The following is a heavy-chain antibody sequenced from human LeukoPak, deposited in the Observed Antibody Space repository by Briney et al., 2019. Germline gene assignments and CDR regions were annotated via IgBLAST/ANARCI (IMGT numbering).Heavy chain of an antibody. D-gene: IGHD3-10*01. V-gene: IGHV4-30-2*01. J-gene: IGHJ4*02. CDR2: IFHTGHT. CDR3: ARGFYGAGSQFDY. Sequence: PSETPSLTCAVSGGSISSGDFPWSWIRQPPGKGLEWIGYIFHTGHTSYNPSLKSRVTISVDMSKNQLSLRLTSVTAADTAVYYCARGFYGAGSQFDYWGQGTLVTVSS. CDR1: GGSISSGDFP.